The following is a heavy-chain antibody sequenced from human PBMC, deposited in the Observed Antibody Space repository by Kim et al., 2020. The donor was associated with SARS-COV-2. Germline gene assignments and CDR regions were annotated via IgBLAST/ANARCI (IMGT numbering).Heavy chain of an antibody. J-gene: IGHJ4*02. Sequence: GGSLRLSCAASGFTFSTYVMHWDRQDPGKGLWWFAVIASEGSNKYSAYSVKGRVTISRDNSNNTLYLQMNSLRAEDTAVYYCASGYDILTGYYNVGGLDYWGQGTLVTGAS. CDR2: IASEGSNK. V-gene: IGHV3-33*05. CDR3: ASGYDILTGYYNVGGLDY. D-gene: IGHD3-9*01. CDR1: GFTFSTYV.